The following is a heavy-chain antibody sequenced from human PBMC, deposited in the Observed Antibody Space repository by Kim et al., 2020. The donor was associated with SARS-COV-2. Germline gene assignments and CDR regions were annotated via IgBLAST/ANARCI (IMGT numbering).Heavy chain of an antibody. D-gene: IGHD6-19*01. CDR2: INHSGST. CDR3: ARLYSSGWYDYYYGMDV. J-gene: IGHJ6*01. V-gene: IGHV4-34*01. Sequence: SETLSLTCAVYGGSFSGYYWSWIRQPPGKGLEWIGEINHSGSTNYNPSLKSRVTISVDTSKNQFSLKLSSVTAADTAVYYCARLYSSGWYDYYYGMDVWG. CDR1: GGSFSGYY.